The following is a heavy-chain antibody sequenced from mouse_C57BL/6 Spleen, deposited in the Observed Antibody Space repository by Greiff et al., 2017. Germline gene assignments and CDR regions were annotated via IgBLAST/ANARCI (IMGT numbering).Heavy chain of an antibody. CDR1: GFTFSNYW. D-gene: IGHD1-1*01. CDR3: TDPHYCGSSRFDY. V-gene: IGHV6-3*01. J-gene: IGHJ2*01. CDR2: IRLKSDNYAT. Sequence: EVKLMESGGGLVQPGGSMKLSCVASGFTFSNYWMNWVRQSPEKGLEWVAQIRLKSDNYATHYAESVKERFTISRDDSKSSVYLQMNNLRAEDTGIYYCTDPHYCGSSRFDYWGQGTTLTVSS.